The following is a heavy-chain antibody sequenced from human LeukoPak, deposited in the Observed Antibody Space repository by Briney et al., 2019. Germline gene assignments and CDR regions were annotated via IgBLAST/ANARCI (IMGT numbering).Heavy chain of an antibody. CDR3: ARDPYSGNYGNYYYYYMDV. CDR1: GFTFNNYN. D-gene: IGHD1-26*01. V-gene: IGHV3-21*01. Sequence: GGSLKLSCATSGFTFNNYNMNWVRQAPGRALDWVSSITSSCTYIFYADSVKGRFTISRDNAKNSLYLQMNSLGPEDTAVYYCARDPYSGNYGNYYYYYMDVGGKGTTVTISS. CDR2: ITSSCTYI. J-gene: IGHJ6*03.